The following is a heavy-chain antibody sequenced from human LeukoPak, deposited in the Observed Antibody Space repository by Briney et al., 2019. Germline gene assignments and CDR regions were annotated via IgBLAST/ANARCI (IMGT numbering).Heavy chain of an antibody. CDR2: IREDGSEK. V-gene: IGHV3-7*01. D-gene: IGHD1-26*01. J-gene: IGHJ4*02. CDR1: GFTFSNYG. Sequence: GGSLRLSCADSGFTFSNYGMSWAPRAPGKGLGGVPHIREDGSEKYYLDSVEGRFTISRDNAKSSLYLQLNSLRVDDTAVYYCATYSGAHHKTFDYWGRGTLVTVSS. CDR3: ATYSGAHHKTFDY.